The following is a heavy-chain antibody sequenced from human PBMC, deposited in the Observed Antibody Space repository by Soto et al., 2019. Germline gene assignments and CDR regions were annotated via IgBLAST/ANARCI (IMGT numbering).Heavy chain of an antibody. CDR2: IDWDDDK. CDR1: GFSLSTSRMF. V-gene: IGHV2-70*01. CDR3: ARIPPPRDPYYDGTDV. Sequence: SGHTLVHHTQTLTLHCTFCGFSLSTSRMFVSWIRQPPGKALEWLALIDWDDDKYYSASLKTRLTSSQHTSKNQVVLTMTNIDPGDPATDDCARIPPPRDPYYDGTDVGGQGTTVTGS. J-gene: IGHJ6*02.